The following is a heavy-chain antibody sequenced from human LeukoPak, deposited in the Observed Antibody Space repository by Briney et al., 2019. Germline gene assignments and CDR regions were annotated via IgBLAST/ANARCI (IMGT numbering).Heavy chain of an antibody. V-gene: IGHV4-34*01. CDR3: ARGGGYYYDSSGYYV. CDR1: GGSFSGYY. J-gene: IGHJ4*02. CDR2: INHSGST. D-gene: IGHD3-22*01. Sequence: SETLSLTCAVYGGSFSGYYWSWIRQPPGKGLEWIGEINHSGSTNYNPSLKCRVTISVDTSKNQFSLKLSSVTAADTAVYYCARGGGYYYDSSGYYVWGQGTLVTVSS.